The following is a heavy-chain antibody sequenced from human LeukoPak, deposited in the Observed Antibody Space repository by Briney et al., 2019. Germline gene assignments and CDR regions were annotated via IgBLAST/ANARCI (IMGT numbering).Heavy chain of an antibody. CDR2: VSGSGGST. CDR1: GSTFSTSA. J-gene: IGHJ4*02. V-gene: IGHV3-23*01. D-gene: IGHD3-22*01. CDR3: ARLPYDSSDYPSWAFDY. Sequence: GGSLRLSCAASGSTFSTSAMSWVRQAPGKGLEWVSTVSGSGGSTDYADSVKGRFTISRDNSKNTLYLQMNSLRAEDTAVYYCARLPYDSSDYPSWAFDYWGQGTLVTVSS.